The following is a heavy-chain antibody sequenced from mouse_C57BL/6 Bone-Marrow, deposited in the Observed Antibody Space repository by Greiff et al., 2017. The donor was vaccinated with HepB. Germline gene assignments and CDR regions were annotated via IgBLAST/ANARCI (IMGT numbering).Heavy chain of an antibody. CDR1: GYTFTSYW. J-gene: IGHJ4*01. CDR3: ARRWEGYAMDY. Sequence: QVQLKQPGAELVKPGASVKLSCKASGYTFTSYWMHWVKQRPGQGLEWIGMIHPNSGSTNYNEKFKSKATLTVDKSSSTAYMQLSSLTSEDSAVYYCARRWEGYAMDYWGQGTSVTVSS. D-gene: IGHD4-1*01. V-gene: IGHV1-64*01. CDR2: IHPNSGST.